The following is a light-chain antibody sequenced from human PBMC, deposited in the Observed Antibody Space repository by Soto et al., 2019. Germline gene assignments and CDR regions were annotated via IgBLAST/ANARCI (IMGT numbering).Light chain of an antibody. V-gene: IGKV3-11*01. CDR1: RSVSSY. J-gene: IGKJ4*01. CDR3: LQRSNWLT. CDR2: GAS. Sequence: PGERATLSCRASRSVSSYLAWYQQKPGQAPRLLIYGASNRATGIPARFSGSGSGTDFTLTISSLEPEDSAVYYCLQRSNWLTFGGGTKVDIK.